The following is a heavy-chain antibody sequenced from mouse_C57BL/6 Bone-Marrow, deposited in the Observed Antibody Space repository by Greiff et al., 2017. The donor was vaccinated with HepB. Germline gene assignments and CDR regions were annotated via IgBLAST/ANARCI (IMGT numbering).Heavy chain of an antibody. Sequence: QVQLKESGPELVKPGASVKLSCKASGYTFTSYDINWVKQRPGQGLEWIGWIYPRDGSTKYNEKFKGKATLTVDTSSSTAYMELHSLTSEDSAVYFCARWRYRRAMDYWGQGTSVTVSS. J-gene: IGHJ4*01. CDR3: ARWRYRRAMDY. V-gene: IGHV1-85*01. CDR2: IYPRDGST. CDR1: GYTFTSYD. D-gene: IGHD2-14*01.